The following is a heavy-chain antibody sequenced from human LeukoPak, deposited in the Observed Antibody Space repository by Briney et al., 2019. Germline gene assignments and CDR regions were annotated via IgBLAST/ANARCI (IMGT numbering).Heavy chain of an antibody. J-gene: IGHJ5*02. Sequence: QAGGSLRLSCAASGFTFSSYWMHWVRQAPGKGLVWVSRINSDGSSTSYADSVKGRFTISRDNSKNTLYLQMNSLRAEDTAVYYCAKALYGGNSWFDPWGQGTLVTVSS. V-gene: IGHV3-74*01. CDR1: GFTFSSYW. CDR3: AKALYGGNSWFDP. CDR2: INSDGSST. D-gene: IGHD4-23*01.